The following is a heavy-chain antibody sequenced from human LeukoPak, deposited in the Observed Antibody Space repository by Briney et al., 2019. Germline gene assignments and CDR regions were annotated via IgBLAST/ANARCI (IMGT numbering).Heavy chain of an antibody. D-gene: IGHD3-10*01. CDR3: ARVNMVRGVTFDY. CDR1: GFTFSSYE. J-gene: IGHJ4*02. CDR2: ISSSGSTI. Sequence: GGSLRLSCAASGFTFSSYEMNWVRQAPGKGLEWVSYISSSGSTIYYADSVKGRFTISRDNAKNSLYLQMNSLRAEDTAVYYCARVNMVRGVTFDYWGQGTLVTVSS. V-gene: IGHV3-48*03.